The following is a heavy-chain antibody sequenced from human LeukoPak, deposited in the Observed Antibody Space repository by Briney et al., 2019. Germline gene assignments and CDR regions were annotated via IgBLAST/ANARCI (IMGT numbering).Heavy chain of an antibody. J-gene: IGHJ3*02. CDR3: ARPETQYSSGLDGFDI. D-gene: IGHD6-19*01. CDR2: INRDGCKT. Sequence: GGSLRLSCAASGFTFSTYWMHWVRQAPGKGLVWVSRINRDGCKTTYADSVKGRFTMSRDNAKNTLYLQMNSLRTEDTAVYYCARPETQYSSGLDGFDIWGQGTMVTVSS. CDR1: GFTFSTYW. V-gene: IGHV3-74*01.